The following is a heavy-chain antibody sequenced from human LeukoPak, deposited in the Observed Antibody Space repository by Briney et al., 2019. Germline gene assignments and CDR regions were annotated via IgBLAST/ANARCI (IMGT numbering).Heavy chain of an antibody. CDR3: ARSSRRASFDY. Sequence: PSETLSLTCTVSGYSISSGYYWGWIRQPPGKGLEWIGSIYHSGSTYYNPSLKSRVTISVDTSKNQFSLKLSSVTAADTAVYYCARSSRRASFDYWGQGTLVTVSS. CDR1: GYSISSGYY. V-gene: IGHV4-38-2*02. J-gene: IGHJ4*02. CDR2: IYHSGST.